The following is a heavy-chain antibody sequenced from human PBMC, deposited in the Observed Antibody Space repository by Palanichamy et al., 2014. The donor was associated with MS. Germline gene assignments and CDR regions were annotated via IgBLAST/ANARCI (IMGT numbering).Heavy chain of an antibody. V-gene: IGHV3-11*01. D-gene: IGHD3-10*01. CDR2: ISSSGSAI. CDR3: ARDLYGSGTSRDDY. CDR1: GFTFSDYY. J-gene: IGHJ4*02. Sequence: QVQLVESGGGLVKPGGSLRLSYAASGFTFSDYYMTWIRQAPGKGLEWVSHISSSGSAIYYADSVKGRFTISRDNAKKSLYLQMNSLRAEDTAVYYCARDLYGSGTSRDDYWGQGTLVTVSS.